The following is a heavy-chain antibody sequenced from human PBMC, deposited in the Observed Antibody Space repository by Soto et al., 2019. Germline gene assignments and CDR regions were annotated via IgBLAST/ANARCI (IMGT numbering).Heavy chain of an antibody. V-gene: IGHV4-59*12. Sequence: SETLSLTCTVPGGSISSYYWSWIRQPPGKGLEWIGYIYYSGSTNYNPSLKSRVTISVDTSKNQFSLKLSSVTAEDTAVYYCAKDTGYPGRLNWFDPWGQGTLVTVSS. J-gene: IGHJ5*02. CDR2: IYYSGST. D-gene: IGHD3-16*02. CDR3: AKDTGYPGRLNWFDP. CDR1: GGSISSYY.